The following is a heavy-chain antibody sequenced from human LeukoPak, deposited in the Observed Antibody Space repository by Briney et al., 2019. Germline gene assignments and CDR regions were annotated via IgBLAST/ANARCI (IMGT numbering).Heavy chain of an antibody. J-gene: IGHJ4*02. CDR2: INTDGTVT. V-gene: IGHV3-74*01. CDR1: GFTFSKYW. D-gene: IGHD6-19*01. CDR3: ATKQWLAPPPDS. Sequence: PGGSPRLSCAASGFTFSKYWMLWVRQTPGKGLESVSRINTDGTVTTYADSVKGRFTVSRDNADNTMFLQMNSVRGEDTAVYYCATKQWLAPPPDSWGQGTPVTVSS.